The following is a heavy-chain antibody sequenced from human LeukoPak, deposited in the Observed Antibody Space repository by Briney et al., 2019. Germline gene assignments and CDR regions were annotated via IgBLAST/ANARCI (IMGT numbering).Heavy chain of an antibody. V-gene: IGHV4-34*01. Sequence: SETLSLTCAVYGGSFSGYYWSWIRQPPGKGLEWIGEINHSGSTNYNPSLKSRVTISVDTSKNQFSLKLSSVTAADTAIYYCARSSGQYQMFYFYYYMDVWGKGTTVTVSS. D-gene: IGHD6-25*01. CDR3: ARSSGQYQMFYFYYYMDV. J-gene: IGHJ6*03. CDR1: GGSFSGYY. CDR2: INHSGST.